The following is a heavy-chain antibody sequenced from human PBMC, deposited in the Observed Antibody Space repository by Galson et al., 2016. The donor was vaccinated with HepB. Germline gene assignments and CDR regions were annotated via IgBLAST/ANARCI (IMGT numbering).Heavy chain of an antibody. V-gene: IGHV5-51*01. CDR3: ARSRSSSYNFFEY. CDR2: IYPDDSDT. J-gene: IGHJ4*02. Sequence: QSGAEVKKPGESLKISCQASGYTFPKYWIAWVRQMPGKGPECMGIIYPDDSDTRYSPSFQDQVTISADKSTSTAYLQWSSLKASDTAMYYCARSRSSSYNFFEYWGQGSLVSVSS. D-gene: IGHD2-2*01. CDR1: GYTFPKYW.